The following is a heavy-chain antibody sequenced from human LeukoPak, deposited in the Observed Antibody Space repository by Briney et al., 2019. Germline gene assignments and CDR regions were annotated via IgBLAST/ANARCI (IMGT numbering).Heavy chain of an antibody. CDR2: INHSGST. CDR3: ARRRMAYYSVVRGVITPLDY. Sequence: SETLSLTCAVYGGSFSGYYWSWIRQPPGKGLEWIGEINHSGSTNYNPSLKSRVTISVDTSKNQFSLKLSSVTAADTAVYYCARRRMAYYSVVRGVITPLDYWGQGTLVTVSS. J-gene: IGHJ4*02. D-gene: IGHD3-10*01. V-gene: IGHV4-34*01. CDR1: GGSFSGYY.